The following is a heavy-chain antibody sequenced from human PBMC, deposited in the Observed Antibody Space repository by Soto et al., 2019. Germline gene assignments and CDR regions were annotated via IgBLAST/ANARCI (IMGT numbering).Heavy chain of an antibody. D-gene: IGHD6-13*01. V-gene: IGHV1-69*13. CDR1: GGTFSSYA. CDR2: IIPIFGTA. J-gene: IGHJ6*02. CDR3: ARLIAAAGTRRVGYYYYGMDV. Sequence: SVKVSCKASGGTFSSYAISWVRQAPGQGLEWMGGIIPIFGTANYAQKFQGRVTITADESTSTAYMELSSLRSEDTAVYYCARLIAAAGTRRVGYYYYGMDVWGQGTTVTVSS.